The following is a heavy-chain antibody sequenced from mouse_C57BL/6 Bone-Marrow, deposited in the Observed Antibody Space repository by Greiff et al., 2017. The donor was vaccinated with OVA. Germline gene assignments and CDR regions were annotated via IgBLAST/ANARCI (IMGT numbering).Heavy chain of an antibody. CDR1: GFSFNGDY. CDR3: STNAYYGSSPFAY. CDR2: INPSTGGT. J-gene: IGHJ3*01. Sequence: VQLQQSGPELVKPGASVKISCKASGFSFNGDYMNWVKQSPEKSLEWIGQINPSTGGTTYNQKFKAKATVTVDKSSSTAYMQLKSLSSEDSTVSSWSTNAYYGSSPFAYWGQGTLVTVSA. V-gene: IGHV1-42*01. D-gene: IGHD1-1*01.